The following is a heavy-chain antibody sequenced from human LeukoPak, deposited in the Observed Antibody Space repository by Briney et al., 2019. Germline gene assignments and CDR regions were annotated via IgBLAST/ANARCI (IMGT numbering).Heavy chain of an antibody. Sequence: PGGSLRLSCAASGFTFSSYGMHWVRQAPGKGLEGVAVIWYDGSNKYYADSVKGRFTISRDNSKNTLYLQMNSLRAEDTAVYYCARPTTTSLLLWFGEEGFDYWGQGTLVTVSS. CDR1: GFTFSSYG. CDR3: ARPTTTSLLLWFGEEGFDY. CDR2: IWYDGSNK. V-gene: IGHV3-33*01. D-gene: IGHD3-10*01. J-gene: IGHJ4*02.